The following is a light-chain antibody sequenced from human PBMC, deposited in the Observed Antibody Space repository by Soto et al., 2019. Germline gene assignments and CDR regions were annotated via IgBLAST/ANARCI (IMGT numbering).Light chain of an antibody. CDR2: GAP. J-gene: IGKJ1*01. CDR3: QQYGSSTET. Sequence: EIVLTQSPGTLSLSPWERATLSCRASHSVSHNYLACYHQQPGQPPRPLIYGAPNTATGIPDRVSGSGSGTDFTLTISSLEPEDFAVYYCQQYGSSTETFGQGTKVDIK. V-gene: IGKV3-20*01. CDR1: HSVSHNY.